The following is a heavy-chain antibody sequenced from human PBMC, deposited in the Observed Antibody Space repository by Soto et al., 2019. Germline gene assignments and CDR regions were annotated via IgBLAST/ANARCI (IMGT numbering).Heavy chain of an antibody. J-gene: IGHJ4*02. D-gene: IGHD4-17*01. CDR1: GFTFSSYW. CDR2: INSDGRST. V-gene: IGHV3-74*01. Sequence: EVQLVESGGGLVQPGGSLRLSCAASGFTFSSYWMHWVRQAPGKGLVWVSRINSDGRSTSYADSVKGRFTISRDNAKNPLYLQMNSLRAEDTAVYYCASSRGDYGDYGGIDYWGQGTLVTVSS. CDR3: ASSRGDYGDYGGIDY.